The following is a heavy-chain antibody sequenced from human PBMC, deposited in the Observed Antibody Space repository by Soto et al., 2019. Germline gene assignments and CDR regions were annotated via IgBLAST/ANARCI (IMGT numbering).Heavy chain of an antibody. CDR3: ARPPYLYDYIWGSYRRGDDAFDI. V-gene: IGHV4-39*01. CDR2: IYYSGST. CDR1: GGSISSSSYY. D-gene: IGHD3-16*02. Sequence: QLQLQESGPGLVKPSETLSLTCTVSGGSISSSSYYWGWIRQPPGKGLEWIGSIYYSGSTYYNPSLKSRVTISVDTSKNQFSLKLSSVTAADTAVYYCARPPYLYDYIWGSYRRGDDAFDIWGQGTMVTVSS. J-gene: IGHJ3*02.